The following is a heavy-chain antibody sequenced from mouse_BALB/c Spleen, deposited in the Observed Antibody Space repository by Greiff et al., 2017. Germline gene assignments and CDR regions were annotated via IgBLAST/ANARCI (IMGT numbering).Heavy chain of an antibody. CDR2: ISSGSSTI. CDR3: ARSDYYGSSMDY. D-gene: IGHD1-1*01. Sequence: EVKLVESGGGLVQPGGSRKLSCAASGFTFSSFGMHWVRQAPEKGLEWVAYISSGSSTIYYADTVKGRFTISRDNPKNTLFLQMTSLRSEDTAMYYCARSDYYGSSMDYWGQGTSVTVSS. CDR1: GFTFSSFG. V-gene: IGHV5-17*02. J-gene: IGHJ4*01.